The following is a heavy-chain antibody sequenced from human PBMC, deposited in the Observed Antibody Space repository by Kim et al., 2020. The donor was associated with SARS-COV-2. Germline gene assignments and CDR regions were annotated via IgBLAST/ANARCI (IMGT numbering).Heavy chain of an antibody. CDR1: GFTFTTYG. CDR3: AKRGVDAVMGRLCDY. CDR2: STGNGAIT. V-gene: IGHV3-23*01. Sequence: GGSLRLSCAASGFTFTTYGMSWVRQAPGKGLEWVSASTGNGAITYYADSVKGRFAISRDNSKNTLYLQMNSLGAEDTAVYYCAKRGVDAVMGRLCDYWGQGTLVTVSS. J-gene: IGHJ4*02. D-gene: IGHD5-18*01.